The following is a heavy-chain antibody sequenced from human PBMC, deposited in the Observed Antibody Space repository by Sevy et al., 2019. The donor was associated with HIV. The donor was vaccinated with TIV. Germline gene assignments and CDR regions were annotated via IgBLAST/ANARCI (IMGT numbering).Heavy chain of an antibody. D-gene: IGHD6-13*01. CDR1: GFTFSSYA. J-gene: IGHJ4*01. CDR3: ARERVKRLVRGPLNY. Sequence: GGYLRLSCAASGFTFSSYAMHWVRQAPGKGLEWVALISDDGGDKYYADSVKGRFSISRDNSKNTLDLQMNSLRAEDTAVYYCARERVKRLVRGPLNYWGQGTLVTVSS. V-gene: IGHV3-30-3*01. CDR2: ISDDGGDK.